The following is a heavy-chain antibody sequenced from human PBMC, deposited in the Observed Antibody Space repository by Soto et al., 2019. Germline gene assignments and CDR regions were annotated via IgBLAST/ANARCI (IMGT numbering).Heavy chain of an antibody. CDR2: IYHSGST. D-gene: IGHD3-22*01. Sequence: LSLTCAVSGGSISSGGYSWSWIRQPPGKGLEWIGYIYHSGSTYYNPSLKSRVTISVDRSKNQFSLKLSSVTAADTAVYYCARETRNYYDSSGYSPGGWFDPWGQGTLVTVSS. V-gene: IGHV4-30-2*01. CDR3: ARETRNYYDSSGYSPGGWFDP. CDR1: GGSISSGGYS. J-gene: IGHJ5*02.